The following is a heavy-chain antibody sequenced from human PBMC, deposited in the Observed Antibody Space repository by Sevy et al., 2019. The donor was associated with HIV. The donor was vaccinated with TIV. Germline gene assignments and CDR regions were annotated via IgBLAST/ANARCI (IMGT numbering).Heavy chain of an antibody. D-gene: IGHD2-15*01. Sequence: GGSLRLSCAASGFTVSSNYMSWVRQAPGKGLEWVSVIYSGCSTYYADSGKGGFTISGDNSKKTLYLQMNSLRAEETAVYYCARVGAGAVTFSYYGMDVWGQGTTVTVSS. CDR2: IYSGCST. J-gene: IGHJ6*02. CDR3: ARVGAGAVTFSYYGMDV. CDR1: GFTVSSNY. V-gene: IGHV3-53*01.